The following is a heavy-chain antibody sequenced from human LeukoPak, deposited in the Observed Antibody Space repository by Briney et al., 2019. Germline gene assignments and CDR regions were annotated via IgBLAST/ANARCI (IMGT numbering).Heavy chain of an antibody. D-gene: IGHD5-24*01. CDR2: ISSSGTNI. CDR3: ARDLRDGYIRGFDY. V-gene: IGHV3-11*01. J-gene: IGHJ4*02. CDR1: GFTFSDYY. Sequence: GGSLRLSCAASGFTFSDYYMSWIRQAPGKGLEWVSYISSSGTNIYYADSVKGRFTISRDNAKNSLYLQMNSLRAEDTAVYYCARDLRDGYIRGFDYWGQGTLVTVSS.